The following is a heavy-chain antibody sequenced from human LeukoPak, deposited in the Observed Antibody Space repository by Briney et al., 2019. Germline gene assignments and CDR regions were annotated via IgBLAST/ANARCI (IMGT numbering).Heavy chain of an antibody. CDR1: GGSISNYY. J-gene: IGHJ6*02. CDR2: IYYSGST. V-gene: IGHV4-59*08. D-gene: IGHD6-13*01. CDR3: ARRVRGSNAMDV. Sequence: PSETLSLTCTVSGGSISNYYWTWIRQPPGKGLGWIGYIYYSGSTNSNPSLKSRVTMSVDTSKNQFSLKLNSVTAADTAVYYCARRVRGSNAMDVWGQGTTVTVSS.